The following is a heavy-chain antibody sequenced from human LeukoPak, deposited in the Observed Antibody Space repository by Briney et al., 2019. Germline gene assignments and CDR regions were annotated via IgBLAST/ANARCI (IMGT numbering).Heavy chain of an antibody. Sequence: GGSLRLSCAASGFTFSSYAMSWVRQAPGKGLEWVSAISGSGGSTYYADSVKGRFTISRDNSKNTLYLQMNSLRAEDTAVYYCANHFPTPRNKYYYYSRSYWVGAFENWGQGTMVTVSS. V-gene: IGHV3-23*01. J-gene: IGHJ3*02. CDR3: ANHFPTPRNKYYYYSRSYWVGAFEN. D-gene: IGHD3-22*01. CDR2: ISGSGGST. CDR1: GFTFSSYA.